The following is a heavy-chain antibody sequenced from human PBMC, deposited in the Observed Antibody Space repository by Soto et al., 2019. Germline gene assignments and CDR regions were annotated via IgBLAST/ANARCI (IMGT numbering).Heavy chain of an antibody. CDR3: ARIITAAGGRRDFVL. CDR2: INSSSSYT. Sequence: QVQLVESGGGLVKPGGSLRLSCAASGFTFSDYYMSWLRQAPGKGLEWVSYINSSSSYTNYAYSVKGRFTISRDTAKIALCLQPNSLRAEDAAVYYCARIITAAGGRRDFVLWGRGTLVTVSS. V-gene: IGHV3-11*05. CDR1: GFTFSDYY. D-gene: IGHD6-13*01. J-gene: IGHJ2*01.